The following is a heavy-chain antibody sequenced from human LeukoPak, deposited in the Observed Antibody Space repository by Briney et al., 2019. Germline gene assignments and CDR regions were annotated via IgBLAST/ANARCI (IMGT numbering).Heavy chain of an antibody. Sequence: GGSLRLSCAASEFTFSNYVMSWVRQAPGKGLEWVSSISGSAGSAYYADSIKGCFTISRDNSKNTLNLQMNSLRAEDTAVYYCARVAPFVVVAASAFDYWGQGTLVTVSS. V-gene: IGHV3-23*01. CDR1: EFTFSNYV. J-gene: IGHJ4*02. CDR3: ARVAPFVVVAASAFDY. CDR2: ISGSAGSA. D-gene: IGHD2-15*01.